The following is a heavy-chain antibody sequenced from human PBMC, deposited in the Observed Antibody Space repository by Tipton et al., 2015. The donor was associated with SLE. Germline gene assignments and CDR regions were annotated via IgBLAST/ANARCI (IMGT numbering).Heavy chain of an antibody. D-gene: IGHD3-22*01. V-gene: IGHV3-53*01. CDR3: ARTYYYDSSGYPGFDY. CDR1: GFTVSSNY. Sequence: SLRLSCAASGFTVSSNYMSWVRQAPGKGLEWVSVIYSGGSTYYADSVKGRFTISRDNSKNTLYLQMNSLRAEDTAVYYCARTYYYDSSGYPGFDYWGQGTLVTVSS. J-gene: IGHJ4*02. CDR2: IYSGGST.